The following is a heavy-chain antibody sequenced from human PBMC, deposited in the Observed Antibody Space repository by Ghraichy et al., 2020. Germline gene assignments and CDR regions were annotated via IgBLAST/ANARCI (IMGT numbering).Heavy chain of an antibody. CDR2: INPDSGGA. J-gene: IGHJ4*02. D-gene: IGHD5-18*01. V-gene: IGHV1-2*06. CDR3: ARGMDTAIISFFDY. Sequence: ASVKVSCKASGYTFTAYHLHWVRQAPGQGLEWMGRINPDSGGAKYAQNFQARVTMTRDTSISTAYMELSRLKSDDTAVYYCARGMDTAIISFFDYWGQGSLVTVSS. CDR1: GYTFTAYH.